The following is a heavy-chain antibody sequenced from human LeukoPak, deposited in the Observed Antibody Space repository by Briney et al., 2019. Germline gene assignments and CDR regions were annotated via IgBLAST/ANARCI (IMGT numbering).Heavy chain of an antibody. D-gene: IGHD3-16*01. CDR1: GYSFTSYW. CDR2: IYPGDSDT. CDR3: ASPGSGRGEVYFVY. J-gene: IGHJ4*02. Sequence: GESLKISCKGSGYSFTSYWIGWVRQMPGKGLGWMEIIYPGDSDTKYSPSFQGQVTSSADKSISTAYLQWSSLKASDTAMYYCASPGSGRGEVYFVYWGQGTLVTVSS. V-gene: IGHV5-51*01.